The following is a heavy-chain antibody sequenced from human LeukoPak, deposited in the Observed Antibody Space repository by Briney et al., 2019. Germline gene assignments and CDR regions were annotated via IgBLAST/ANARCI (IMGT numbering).Heavy chain of an antibody. CDR2: INHSGST. CDR1: GGSFSGYY. J-gene: IGHJ6*02. CDR3: ARDRPSGYDSPTNYGMDV. D-gene: IGHD5-12*01. V-gene: IGHV4-34*01. Sequence: SETLSLTCAVYGGSFSGYYWSWIRQPPGKGLEWIGEINHSGSTNYNPSLKSRVTISVDTSKNQFSLKLSSVTAADTAVYYCARDRPSGYDSPTNYGMDVWGQGTTVTVSS.